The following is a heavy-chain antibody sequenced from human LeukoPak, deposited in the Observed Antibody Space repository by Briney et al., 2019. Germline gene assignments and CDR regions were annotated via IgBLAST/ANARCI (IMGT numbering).Heavy chain of an antibody. CDR1: GFTFSSYS. D-gene: IGHD3-22*01. Sequence: GGSLRLSCAASGFTFSSYSMNWVRQAPGKGLEWVSSISSSSSYIYYADSVKGRFTISRDNAKNSLYLQMNSLRAEDTAVYYCARAIRYYDSSGYPFLFDYWGQGTLVTVSS. J-gene: IGHJ4*02. CDR3: ARAIRYYDSSGYPFLFDY. CDR2: ISSSSSYI. V-gene: IGHV3-21*01.